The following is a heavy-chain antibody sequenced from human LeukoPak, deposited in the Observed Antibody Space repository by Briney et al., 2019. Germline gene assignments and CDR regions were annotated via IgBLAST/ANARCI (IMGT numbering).Heavy chain of an antibody. Sequence: PSETLSLTCTVSGGSINSSSYYWGWIRQPPWKGLEWIGSFYYSGSTYSKPSLESRVTISGDTSKNQFSLKLSSVTAADTAVYYCARETSGWGSFEYWGQGTLVTVSS. V-gene: IGHV4-39*07. CDR3: ARETSGWGSFEY. J-gene: IGHJ4*02. D-gene: IGHD6-19*01. CDR1: GGSINSSSYY. CDR2: FYYSGST.